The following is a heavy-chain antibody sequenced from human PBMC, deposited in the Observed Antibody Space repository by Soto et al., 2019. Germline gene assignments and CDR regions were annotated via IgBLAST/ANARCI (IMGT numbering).Heavy chain of an antibody. Sequence: SETLSLTCAVYGGSFSGYYWSWIRQPPGKGLEWIGEINHSGSTNYNPSLKSRVTISVDTSKNQFSLKLSSVTAADTAVYYCARPYYGSGNTYYYYYMDVWGKGTTVTVSS. J-gene: IGHJ6*03. CDR1: GGSFSGYY. V-gene: IGHV4-34*01. D-gene: IGHD3-10*01. CDR3: ARPYYGSGNTYYYYYMDV. CDR2: INHSGST.